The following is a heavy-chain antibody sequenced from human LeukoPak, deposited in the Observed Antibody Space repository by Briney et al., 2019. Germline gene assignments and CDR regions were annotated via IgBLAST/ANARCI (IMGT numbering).Heavy chain of an antibody. V-gene: IGHV3-23*01. J-gene: IGHJ5*02. D-gene: IGHD2-15*01. CDR1: GFTFSSFA. CDR2: ISGFAGSI. CDR3: AKDGGYCSGGSCYSVYNWFDP. Sequence: GGSLRLSCAASGFTFSSFAMSWVRQAPEKGLEWVSSISGFAGSIYYADSVKGRFTISRDNSKNTLYLQMNSLRAEDTAVYYCAKDGGYCSGGSCYSVYNWFDPWGQGTLVTVSS.